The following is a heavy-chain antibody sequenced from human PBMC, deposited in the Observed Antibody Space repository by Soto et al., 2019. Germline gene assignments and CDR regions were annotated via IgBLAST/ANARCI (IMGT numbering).Heavy chain of an antibody. CDR3: ANISGDPQLHGLDY. CDR2: IYSSGST. CDR1: GYSISSSNW. Sequence: SETLSLTCAVSGYSISSSNWWGWIRQPPGKGLEWIGFIYSSGSTYYNPSLESRVTMSVDTSKNQFSLRLSSVTAVDTAVYYCANISGDPQLHGLDYWGQGTLVTVS. D-gene: IGHD6-25*01. V-gene: IGHV4-28*01. J-gene: IGHJ4*02.